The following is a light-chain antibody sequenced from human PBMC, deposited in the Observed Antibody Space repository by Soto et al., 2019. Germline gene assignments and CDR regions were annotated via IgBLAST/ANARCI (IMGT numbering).Light chain of an antibody. V-gene: IGKV3-15*01. CDR2: AAS. CDR3: QQYKEWPPLT. CDR1: QSVSSY. Sequence: EIRMTQSPATLSVSPGDTVTLFCRASQSVSSYLARYHQKSGQPPRLLIHAASDRATGIPARFSGSGSGTEFSLTISSLQSEDVGVYYCQQYKEWPPLTFGGGTKVDIK. J-gene: IGKJ4*01.